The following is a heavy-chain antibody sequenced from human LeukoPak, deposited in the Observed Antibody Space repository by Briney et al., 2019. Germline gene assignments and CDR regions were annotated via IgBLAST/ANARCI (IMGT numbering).Heavy chain of an antibody. V-gene: IGHV3-7*01. CDR2: IKQDGSQE. J-gene: IGHJ4*02. CDR1: RFTLSTYW. D-gene: IGHD3-3*01. CDR3: ARGVPYDSWSGPHYSDY. Sequence: PGGSLRLSCAASRFTLSTYWMSWVRQAAGKGLEWVAHIKQDGSQEYYVASVKGRFTISRDSAKNSLYLQMNSLRAEDTAVYYCARGVPYDSWSGPHYSDYWGQGTLVTVSS.